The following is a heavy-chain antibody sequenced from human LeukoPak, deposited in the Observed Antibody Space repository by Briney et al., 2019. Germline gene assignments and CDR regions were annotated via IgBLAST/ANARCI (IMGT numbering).Heavy chain of an antibody. CDR1: GYTFTGDQ. Sequence: ASVKVSCKASGYTFTGDQIYWLRQAPGQGLEWMGWNSAYNGDTNYVQKFQGRVTMTTDTSTSTAYLELRSLRSDDTAVYFCARDLPLLWIGESSMDVWGKGTMVTVSS. V-gene: IGHV1-18*04. CDR2: NSAYNGDT. CDR3: ARDLPLLWIGESSMDV. J-gene: IGHJ6*03. D-gene: IGHD3-10*01.